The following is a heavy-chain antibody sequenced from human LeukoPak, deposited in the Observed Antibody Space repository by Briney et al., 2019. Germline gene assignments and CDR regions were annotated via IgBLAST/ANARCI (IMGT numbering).Heavy chain of an antibody. V-gene: IGHV4-59*01. J-gene: IGHJ4*02. Sequence: PSETLSPTCSVSGGSISGYYWNWIRQPPGRGLEWIGYIHYSGSTDYNPSLKSRVTISVDTSKNQFSLRLRSVTAADTAVYYCARLIHGRVVTAIEHWGQGVLVTVSS. D-gene: IGHD2-21*02. CDR1: GGSISGYY. CDR3: ARLIHGRVVTAIEH. CDR2: IHYSGST.